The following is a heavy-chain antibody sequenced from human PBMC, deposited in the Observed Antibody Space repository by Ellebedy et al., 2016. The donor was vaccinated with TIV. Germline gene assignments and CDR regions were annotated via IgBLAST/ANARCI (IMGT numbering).Heavy chain of an antibody. CDR3: ARWPSGDAPLDY. J-gene: IGHJ4*02. CDR2: ISYDGNNK. V-gene: IGHV3-30-3*01. Sequence: GGSLRLSCAASGFTFSSDAMHWVRQAPGKGLEWVAVISYDGNNKYYADSVKGRFTISRDNSKNTLYLQMNSLRAEDTAVYYCARWPSGDAPLDYWGQGTLVTVSS. CDR1: GFTFSSDA. D-gene: IGHD4-17*01.